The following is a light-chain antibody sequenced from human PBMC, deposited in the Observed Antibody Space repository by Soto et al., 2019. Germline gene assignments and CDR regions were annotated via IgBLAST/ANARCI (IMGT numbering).Light chain of an antibody. V-gene: IGLV1-40*01. CDR1: SSNIGAGYD. Sequence: QSVLTQPPSVSGAPGQRVTISCTGSSSNIGAGYDVHWYQQLPGTAPKLLIYGNNNRPSGVPDRFSGSKSGTSASLAVTGLQAEDEADYYCQSYATGLSVIYVLGTGTQLTVL. J-gene: IGLJ1*01. CDR2: GNN. CDR3: QSYATGLSVIYV.